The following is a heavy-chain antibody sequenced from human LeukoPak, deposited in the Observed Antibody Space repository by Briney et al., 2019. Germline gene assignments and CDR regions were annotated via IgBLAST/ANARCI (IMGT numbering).Heavy chain of an antibody. CDR2: IYSGGST. J-gene: IGHJ4*02. Sequence: GGSLRLSCAASGFTVSSNYMSWVRQAPGKGLEWVSVIYSGGSTYYADSVKGRFTISRDNSKNTLYLQMNSLRAEDTAVYYCARDPYGDYVFKRGAADYWGQGTRVTVSS. CDR1: GFTVSSNY. D-gene: IGHD4-17*01. V-gene: IGHV3-53*01. CDR3: ARDPYGDYVFKRGAADY.